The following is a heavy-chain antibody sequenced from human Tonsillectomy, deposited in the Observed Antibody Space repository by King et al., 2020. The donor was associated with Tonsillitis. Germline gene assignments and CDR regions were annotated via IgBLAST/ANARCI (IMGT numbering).Heavy chain of an antibody. D-gene: IGHD1-26*01. CDR3: ARDPVGRSDV. CDR1: GFTFSHYW. V-gene: IGHV3-7*03. J-gene: IGHJ6*04. CDR2: IDQDGSEI. Sequence: QLVQSGGGLVQPGGSLRLSCVASGFTFSHYWMSWVRQAPGKGLEWVANIDQDGSEINYVDSAKGRFTISRDNAKNFLYLQMNSLRAEDTAVYYCARDPVGRSDVWGKGTTVTVSS.